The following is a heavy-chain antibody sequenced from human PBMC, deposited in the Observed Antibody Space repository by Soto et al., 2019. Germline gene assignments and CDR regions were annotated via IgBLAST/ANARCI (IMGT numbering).Heavy chain of an antibody. CDR2: INPSGGST. V-gene: IGHV1-46*01. Sequence: GASVKVSCKASGYTFTGYYMHWVRQAPGQGLEWMGWINPSGGSTSYAQKFQGRVTMTRDTSTSTVYMELSSLRSEDTAVYYCARDSKDLWFGELFSAVPGAYYGMDVWGQGTTVTVSS. CDR3: ARDSKDLWFGELFSAVPGAYYGMDV. J-gene: IGHJ6*02. CDR1: GYTFTGYY. D-gene: IGHD3-10*01.